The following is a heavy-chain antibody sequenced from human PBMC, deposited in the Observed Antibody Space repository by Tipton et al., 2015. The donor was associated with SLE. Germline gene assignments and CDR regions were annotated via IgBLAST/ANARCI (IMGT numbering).Heavy chain of an antibody. V-gene: IGHV1-2*06. CDR1: GYTFTDYY. D-gene: IGHD5-12*01. CDR2: INPNSGDT. Sequence: QSGAEVKKPGASVKVSCKASGYTFTDYYMHWVRQAPGQGLEWMGRINPNSGDTDSAQKFQGRVTMNRDTSISTAYMELSRLRSDDTAVYYCARVRGDSGYDDVDYWGQGTLVTVSS. CDR3: ARVRGDSGYDDVDY. J-gene: IGHJ4*02.